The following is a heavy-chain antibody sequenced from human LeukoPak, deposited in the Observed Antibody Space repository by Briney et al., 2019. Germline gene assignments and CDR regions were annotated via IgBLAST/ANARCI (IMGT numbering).Heavy chain of an antibody. Sequence: PGGSLRLSCAASGFTFSSYSMNWVRQAPGKGLEWVSSISSSSSYIYYADSVKGRFTISRDNAKNSLYLQMNSLRAEDMALYYCAKAVGSHSSGWYLGAFDIWGQGTMVTVSS. D-gene: IGHD6-19*01. CDR2: ISSSSSYI. J-gene: IGHJ3*02. CDR3: AKAVGSHSSGWYLGAFDI. CDR1: GFTFSSYS. V-gene: IGHV3-21*04.